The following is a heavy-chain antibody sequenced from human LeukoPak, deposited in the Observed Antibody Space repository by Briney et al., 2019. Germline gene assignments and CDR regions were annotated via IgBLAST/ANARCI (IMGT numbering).Heavy chain of an antibody. CDR1: GFTVSTNY. D-gene: IGHD2/OR15-2a*01. Sequence: PGGSLRLSCAASGFTVSTNYMSWVRQAPGKGLEWVSTIIGSSGSTYYADSVKGRFTISRDTSRNTLYLQMNSLRAEDTAVYYCATSPDSTGRAYYWGQGTLVTLSS. J-gene: IGHJ4*02. CDR3: ATSPDSTGRAYY. V-gene: IGHV3-23*01. CDR2: IIGSSGST.